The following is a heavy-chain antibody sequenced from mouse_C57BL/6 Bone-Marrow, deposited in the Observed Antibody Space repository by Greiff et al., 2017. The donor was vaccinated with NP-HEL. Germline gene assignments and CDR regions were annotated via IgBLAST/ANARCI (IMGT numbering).Heavy chain of an antibody. CDR3: ARQDRELRLRRSYAMDY. Sequence: DVKLVESGGGLVQPGGSLKLSCAASGFTFSDYYMYWVRQTPEKRLEWVAYISNGGGSTYYPDTVKGRFTISRDNAKNTLYLQMSRLKSEDTAMYYCARQDRELRLRRSYAMDYWGQGTSVTVSS. D-gene: IGHD2-4*01. CDR2: ISNGGGST. J-gene: IGHJ4*01. CDR1: GFTFSDYY. V-gene: IGHV5-12*01.